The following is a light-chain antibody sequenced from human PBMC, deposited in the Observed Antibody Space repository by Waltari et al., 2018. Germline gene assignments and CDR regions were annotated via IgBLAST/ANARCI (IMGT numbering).Light chain of an antibody. J-gene: IGLJ3*02. V-gene: IGLV2-14*03. Sequence: QSALTQPASVSGSPGQPITISCTGTSSDVGGYNYVAWYQQHPGKAPKLMLYDVSNRPSGVSIRFSGSKSGNTASLTISGLQAEDEADYYCSSYTSSSTLVFGGGTKLTVL. CDR2: DVS. CDR1: SSDVGGYNY. CDR3: SSYTSSSTLV.